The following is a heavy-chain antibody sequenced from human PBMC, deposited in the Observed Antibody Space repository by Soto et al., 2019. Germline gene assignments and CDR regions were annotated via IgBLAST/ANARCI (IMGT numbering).Heavy chain of an antibody. D-gene: IGHD5-12*01. CDR1: GYIFTSDW. V-gene: IGHV5-51*01. CDR2: IYPGDSDT. Sequence: GESLKISCKGSGYIFTSDWLGWVRQMPGKGLEWMGVIYPGDSDTRYSPSFQGQVTISADKSISTAYLQRSSLKASDTAMYYCGRLPRRDGYNPDAFHVWGQGTMVTVS. CDR3: GRLPRRDGYNPDAFHV. J-gene: IGHJ3*01.